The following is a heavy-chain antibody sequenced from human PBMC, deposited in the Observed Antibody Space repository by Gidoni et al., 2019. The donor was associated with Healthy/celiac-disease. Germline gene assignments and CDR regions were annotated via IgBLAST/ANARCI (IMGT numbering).Heavy chain of an antibody. Sequence: QVQLQQWGAGLLKPSETLSLTCAVYGGSFSGYYWSWIRQPPGKGLEWIGEINHSGSTNYNPSLKSRVTISVDTAKNQFSLKLSSVTAADTAVYYCARAQRTMVRGFYNWGQGTLVTVSS. CDR3: ARAQRTMVRGFYN. CDR2: INHSGST. J-gene: IGHJ4*02. V-gene: IGHV4-34*01. D-gene: IGHD3-10*01. CDR1: GGSFSGYY.